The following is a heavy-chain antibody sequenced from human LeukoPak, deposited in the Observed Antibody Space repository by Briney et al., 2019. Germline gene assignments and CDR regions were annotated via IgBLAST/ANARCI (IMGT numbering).Heavy chain of an antibody. CDR1: GYTFTNYY. V-gene: IGHV1-2*02. CDR3: ASNIAVSLDGFDP. CDR2: VNPRSGDT. J-gene: IGHJ5*02. D-gene: IGHD6-19*01. Sequence: GASVKVSCKGSGYTFTNYYIHWVRQAPGQGLVWMGRVNPRSGDTKYAHDFEGRVFMTRDMSISTAFMEVRGLRPDDTAVYFCASNIAVSLDGFDPWGQGTLVTVSS.